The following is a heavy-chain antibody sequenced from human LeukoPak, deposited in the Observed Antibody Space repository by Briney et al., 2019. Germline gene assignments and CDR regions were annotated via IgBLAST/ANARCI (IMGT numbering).Heavy chain of an antibody. CDR3: ARSGGSSKLGFRYPFDI. J-gene: IGHJ3*02. D-gene: IGHD2-15*01. CDR2: INHSGST. V-gene: IGHV4-34*01. CDR1: GGSFSGYY. Sequence: SETLSLTCAVYGGSFSGYYWSWIRQPPGKGLEWIGEINHSGSTNYNPSLKSRVTISVDTSKNQFSLKLSSVTAADTAVYYCARSGGSSKLGFRYPFDIWGQGTMVTVSS.